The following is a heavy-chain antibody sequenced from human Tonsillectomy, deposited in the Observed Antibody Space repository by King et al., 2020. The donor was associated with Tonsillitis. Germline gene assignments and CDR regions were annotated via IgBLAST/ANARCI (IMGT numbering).Heavy chain of an antibody. D-gene: IGHD7-27*01. J-gene: IGHJ4*02. Sequence: VQLVQSGGGVVQPGRSLRLSCAASGFTFSNFAMHWVRQTPGKGLEWVAVTSYDGDKNYYADSVKGRFTIFRDNSKNTLYLQMNSLRVEDTAEYYCARALTGDWNPLDYWGQGTLVTVSS. CDR2: TSYDGDKN. V-gene: IGHV3-30*04. CDR1: GFTFSNFA. CDR3: ARALTGDWNPLDY.